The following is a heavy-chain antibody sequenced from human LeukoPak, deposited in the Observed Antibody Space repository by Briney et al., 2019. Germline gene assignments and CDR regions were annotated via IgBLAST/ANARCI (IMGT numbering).Heavy chain of an antibody. D-gene: IGHD3-22*01. V-gene: IGHV4-30-4*01. Sequence: PSQTLSLTCTVSGVSISSGDYYWSWIRQPPGKGLEWIGYIYYSGSTYYNPSLKSRVTISVDMSKNQFSLKLSSVTAADTAVYYCARSQYYYDSSGYYHWGQGTLVTVSS. CDR3: ARSQYYYDSSGYYH. CDR1: GVSISSGDYY. CDR2: IYYSGST. J-gene: IGHJ5*02.